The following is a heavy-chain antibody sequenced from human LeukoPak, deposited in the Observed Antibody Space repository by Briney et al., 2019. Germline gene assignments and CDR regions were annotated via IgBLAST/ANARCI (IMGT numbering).Heavy chain of an antibody. CDR2: IYSSGST. V-gene: IGHV4-59*05. CDR1: GGSISSYY. J-gene: IGHJ4*02. Sequence: SETLSLTCTVSGGSISSYYWSWIRQPPGKGLEWIGSIYSSGSTYYNPSLKSRVTISVDTSKNQFSLKLSSVTAADTALFYCARSRVGATILHFDYWGQGTLVTVSS. D-gene: IGHD1-26*01. CDR3: ARSRVGATILHFDY.